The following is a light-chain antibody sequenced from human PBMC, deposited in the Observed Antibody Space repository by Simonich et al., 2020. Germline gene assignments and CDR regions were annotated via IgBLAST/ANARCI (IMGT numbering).Light chain of an antibody. J-gene: IGKJ2*01. CDR2: WES. Sequence: DIVMTQSPDSLAVSLGERATINCKSSQRVLYSSNHKNYLAWYQQKPGQPPKLLIYWESTRESGVPDRFSGSGSGTDFTLTISSLQAEDVAVYYCQQYYSTPYTFGQGTKLEIK. CDR1: QRVLYSSNHKNY. CDR3: QQYYSTPYT. V-gene: IGKV4-1*01.